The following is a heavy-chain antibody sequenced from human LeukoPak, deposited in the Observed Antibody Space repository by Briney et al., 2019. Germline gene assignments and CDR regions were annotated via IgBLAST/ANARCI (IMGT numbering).Heavy chain of an antibody. CDR2: ISSSSGHI. Sequence: PGGSLRLSCAGSGFIFSSHNMNWVRQAPGKGLEWVSSISSSSGHIYYADSVKGRFTISRDNAKNSLYLQMNSLTAEDTAVYYCARDGASTRYNWFDPWGQGTLVTVSS. CDR3: ARDGASTRYNWFDP. CDR1: GFIFSSHN. V-gene: IGHV3-21*01. J-gene: IGHJ5*02. D-gene: IGHD4/OR15-4a*01.